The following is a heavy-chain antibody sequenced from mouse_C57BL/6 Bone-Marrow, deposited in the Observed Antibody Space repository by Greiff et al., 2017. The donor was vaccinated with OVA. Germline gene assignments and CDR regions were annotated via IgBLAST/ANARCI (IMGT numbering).Heavy chain of an antibody. CDR3: TTGSGNY. CDR1: GFNIKDDY. J-gene: IGHJ2*01. D-gene: IGHD1-1*02. V-gene: IGHV14-4*01. CDR2: IDPENGDT. Sequence: EVKLVESGAELVRPGASVKLSCTASGFNIKDDYMHWVKQRPEQGLEWIGWIDPENGDTEYASKFQGKATITADTSSNTAYLQLSSLTAEDTAVYYCTTGSGNYWGQGTTLTVSS.